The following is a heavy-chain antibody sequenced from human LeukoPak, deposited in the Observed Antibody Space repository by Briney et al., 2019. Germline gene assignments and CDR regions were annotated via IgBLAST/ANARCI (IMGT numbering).Heavy chain of an antibody. D-gene: IGHD4-17*01. Sequence: SVKVSCKASGGTFSSYAISWVRQAPGQGLEWMGGIIPIFGTANYAQKFQGRVTITTDESTSTAYMELSSLRSEDTAVYYCARAYYGDANWDYYYMDVWGKGTTVTVSS. J-gene: IGHJ6*03. CDR3: ARAYYGDANWDYYYMDV. CDR2: IIPIFGTA. V-gene: IGHV1-69*05. CDR1: GGTFSSYA.